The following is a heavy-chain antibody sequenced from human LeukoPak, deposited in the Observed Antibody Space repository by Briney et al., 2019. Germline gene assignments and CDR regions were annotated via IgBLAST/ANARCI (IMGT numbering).Heavy chain of an antibody. J-gene: IGHJ5*02. CDR3: AREQSVLMVYAAPFDP. CDR2: INHSGST. D-gene: IGHD2-8*01. Sequence: PSETLSLTCAVYGGSFSGYYLSWIRQPPGKGLEWIGEINHSGSTNYNPSLKSRVTISVDTSKNQFSLKLSSVTAADTAVYYCAREQSVLMVYAAPFDPWGQGTLVTVSS. V-gene: IGHV4-34*01. CDR1: GGSFSGYY.